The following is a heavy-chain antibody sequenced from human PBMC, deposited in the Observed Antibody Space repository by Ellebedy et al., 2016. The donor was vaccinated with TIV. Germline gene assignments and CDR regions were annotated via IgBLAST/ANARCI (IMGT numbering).Heavy chain of an antibody. D-gene: IGHD4-17*01. CDR1: GDSISSSSYF. Sequence: SETLSLXXTVSGDSISSSSYFWGWIRQPPGKGLEWIGIIYYSGSTYYNPSLNSRISISVDTSKNQFSLNLSSVTAADTAVYYCARPLRSTVTTSIYFDYWGQGTLVTVSS. J-gene: IGHJ4*02. CDR3: ARPLRSTVTTSIYFDY. V-gene: IGHV4-39*01. CDR2: IYYSGST.